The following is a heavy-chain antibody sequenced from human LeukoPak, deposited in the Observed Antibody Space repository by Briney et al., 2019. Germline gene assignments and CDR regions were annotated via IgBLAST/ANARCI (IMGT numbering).Heavy chain of an antibody. D-gene: IGHD3-22*01. V-gene: IGHV3-33*01. CDR1: GFTFSSYG. CDR2: IWYDGSNK. CDR3: AREFGGYGGDPFDI. J-gene: IGHJ3*02. Sequence: GGSLRLSCAASGFTFSSYGMHWVRQAPGKGLEWVAVIWYDGSNKYYADSVKGRFTMSRDNAKNSLYLQMNSLRAEDTAVYFCAREFGGYGGDPFDIWGQGTMVTVSS.